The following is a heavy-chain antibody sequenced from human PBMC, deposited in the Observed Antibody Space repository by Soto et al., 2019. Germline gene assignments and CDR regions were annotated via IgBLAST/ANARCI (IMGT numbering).Heavy chain of an antibody. CDR1: GAPISTRHNF. V-gene: IGHV4-39*01. CDR3: ARYYGDYKNYFDY. J-gene: IGHJ4*02. Sequence: SETLSLTCTVSGAPISTRHNFWGWIRQPPGKGLELIGSIFYTGDTYNNPSLNGRVTLSVDTSKNQFSLRLSSATAADTAVYYCARYYGDYKNYFDYWGPGTLVTVSS. D-gene: IGHD4-17*01. CDR2: IFYTGDT.